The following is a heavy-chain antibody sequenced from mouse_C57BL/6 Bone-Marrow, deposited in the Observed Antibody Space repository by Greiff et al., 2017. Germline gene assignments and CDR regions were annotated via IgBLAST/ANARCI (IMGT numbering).Heavy chain of an antibody. CDR2: ISGGGGNT. Sequence: EVKLVESGGGLVKPGGSLQLSCAASGFTFSSYTMSWVRQTPEKRLQWVAAISGGGGNTYYPDSVKGRFTISRDNDKNILYLQMSSLRSEDTALXYCSRQVTTVLATKYFDVWGTGTTVTGSS. CDR3: SRQVTTVLATKYFDV. D-gene: IGHD1-1*01. J-gene: IGHJ1*03. V-gene: IGHV5-9*01. CDR1: GFTFSSYT.